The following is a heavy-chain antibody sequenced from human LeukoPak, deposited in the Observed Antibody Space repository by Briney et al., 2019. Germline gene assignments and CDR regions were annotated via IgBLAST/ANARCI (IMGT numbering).Heavy chain of an antibody. J-gene: IGHJ3*02. V-gene: IGHV3-23*01. CDR3: YYYTNDDFDM. CDR1: GFTFSSYA. D-gene: IGHD3-22*01. CDR2: ISSSGGST. Sequence: RGSLRLSCAASGFTFSSYAMTWVRQAPGKGLEWVSGISSSGGSTYYADSVKGRFTISRDNSKNTLYLQMNSLRAEDTALYYGYYYTNDDFDMWGQGTMVTVSS.